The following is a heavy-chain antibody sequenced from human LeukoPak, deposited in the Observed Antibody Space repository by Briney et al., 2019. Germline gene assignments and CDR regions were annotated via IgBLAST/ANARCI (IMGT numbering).Heavy chain of an antibody. CDR1: GGSISDYY. V-gene: IGHV4-4*07. D-gene: IGHD6-19*01. Sequence: PSETLSLTCTVSGGSISDYYWSWIRQPAGKGLEWIGRIYTSGSTDYNPSLKSRVTMSVDTSKNQFSLELNSVTAADTAVYYCASGPYPAAGTDHQFDYWGQGILVTVFS. CDR2: IYTSGST. CDR3: ASGPYPAAGTDHQFDY. J-gene: IGHJ4*02.